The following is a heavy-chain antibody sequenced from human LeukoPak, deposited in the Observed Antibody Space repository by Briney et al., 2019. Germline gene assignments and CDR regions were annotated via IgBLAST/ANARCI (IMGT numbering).Heavy chain of an antibody. J-gene: IGHJ6*02. CDR2: ISYDGSNK. D-gene: IGHD2-2*01. CDR1: GFTFSSYG. V-gene: IGHV3-30*18. Sequence: GRSLRLSCAASGFTFSSYGMHWVRQAPGKGLEWVAVISYDGSNKYYADSVKGRFTISRDNSKNTLYLQMNSLRAEDTAVYYCAKSSRHCSSTSCYYNYYYYGMDVWGQGTTVTVSS. CDR3: AKSSRHCSSTSCYYNYYYYGMDV.